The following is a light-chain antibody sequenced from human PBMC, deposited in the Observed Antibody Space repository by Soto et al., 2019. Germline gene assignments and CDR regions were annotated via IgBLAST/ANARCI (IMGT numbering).Light chain of an antibody. CDR3: QQYNNWPRT. V-gene: IGKV3-15*01. J-gene: IGKJ1*01. Sequence: EIVVTQSPATRSLSPGERATLSCRASQSVSSDLAWYHQKPGQAPRLLIYGASTRATGIPARFSGSGSGTEFTLTNNSLQSEDFAVYYCQQYNNWPRTFGQGTKVDIK. CDR1: QSVSSD. CDR2: GAS.